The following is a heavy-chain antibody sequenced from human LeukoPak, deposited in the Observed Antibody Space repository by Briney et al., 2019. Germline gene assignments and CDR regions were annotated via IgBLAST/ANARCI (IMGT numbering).Heavy chain of an antibody. D-gene: IGHD6-19*01. CDR1: GGSISSYY. CDR2: IYYSGST. J-gene: IGHJ2*01. Sequence: PSETLSLTCTVSGGSISSYYWSWIRQPPGKGLEWIGYIYYSGSTNYNPSLKSRVTISVDTSKNQFSLKLSSVTAADTAVYYCARHFLPLVAGAVTGAYWYFDLWGRGTLVTVSS. CDR3: ARHFLPLVAGAVTGAYWYFDL. V-gene: IGHV4-59*08.